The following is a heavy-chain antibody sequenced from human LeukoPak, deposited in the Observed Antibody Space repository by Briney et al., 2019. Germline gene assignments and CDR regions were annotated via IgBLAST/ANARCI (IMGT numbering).Heavy chain of an antibody. V-gene: IGHV4-4*02. CDR2: IYHSGST. Sequence: SETLSLTCAVSGGSISSSNWWSWVRQPPGKGLEWIGEIYHSGSTNYNPSLKSRVTISVDTSKNQFSLKLSSVTAADTAVYYCARVVVVAAGGNWFDPWGQGTLVTVSS. CDR1: GGSISSSNW. CDR3: ARVVVVAAGGNWFDP. J-gene: IGHJ5*02. D-gene: IGHD2-15*01.